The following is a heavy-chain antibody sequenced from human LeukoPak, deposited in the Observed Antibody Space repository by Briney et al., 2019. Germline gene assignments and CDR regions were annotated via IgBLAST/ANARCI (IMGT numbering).Heavy chain of an antibody. J-gene: IGHJ6*03. CDR1: GGSISSYY. CDR3: ASILLGYCSGGSCSLYYYYYTDV. Sequence: PSETLSLTCTVSGGSISSYYWSWIRQPAGKGLEWIGRIYTSGSTNYNPSLKSRVTMSVDTSKNQFSLKLSSVTAADTAVYYCASILLGYCSGGSCSLYYYYYTDVWGKGTTVTVSS. V-gene: IGHV4-4*07. D-gene: IGHD2-15*01. CDR2: IYTSGST.